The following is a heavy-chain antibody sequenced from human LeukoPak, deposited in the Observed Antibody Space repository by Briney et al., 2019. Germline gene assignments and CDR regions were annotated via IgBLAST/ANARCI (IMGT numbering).Heavy chain of an antibody. V-gene: IGHV3-48*01. CDR1: GFPFSAFA. CDR2: IGSSSSPI. J-gene: IGHJ4*02. D-gene: IGHD4-11*01. Sequence: GGSLRLSCAASGFPFSAFAMNWVGQAPEKGLEWVSYIGSSSSPIYYADSVKGRFTISRDNAKNSLYLQMDSLRAEDTAVYYCARDQAYSFDYWGQGTLVTVSS. CDR3: ARDQAYSFDY.